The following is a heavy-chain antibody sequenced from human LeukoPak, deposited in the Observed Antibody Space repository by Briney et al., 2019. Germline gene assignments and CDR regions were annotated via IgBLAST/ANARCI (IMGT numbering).Heavy chain of an antibody. V-gene: IGHV4-59*08. CDR1: GGSISSYY. CDR2: IYYSGST. D-gene: IGHD5-18*01. Sequence: SETLSLTCTVSGGSISSYYWSWIRQPPGKGLEWIGYIYYSGSTNYNPSLKSRVTISVDTSKNQFSLKLSSVTAADTAVYYCARHVSGHSYGYVGFLDYWGQGTLVTVSS. CDR3: ARHVSGHSYGYVGFLDY. J-gene: IGHJ4*02.